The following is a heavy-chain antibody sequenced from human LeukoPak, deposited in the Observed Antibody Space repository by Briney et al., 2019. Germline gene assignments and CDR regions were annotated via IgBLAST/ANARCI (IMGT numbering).Heavy chain of an antibody. CDR1: GFTFNNYA. CDR3: VVGATPGDAFDI. J-gene: IGHJ3*02. D-gene: IGHD1-26*01. V-gene: IGHV3-23*01. CDR2: VSGSGAIA. Sequence: PGGSLRLSCAASGFTFNNYAMSWVRQAPGKGLEWVSTVSGSGAIAYYTDSDKGRFTISRDNSKNTLYLQMNSLRAEDTAVYYCVVGATPGDAFDIWGQGTMVTVSS.